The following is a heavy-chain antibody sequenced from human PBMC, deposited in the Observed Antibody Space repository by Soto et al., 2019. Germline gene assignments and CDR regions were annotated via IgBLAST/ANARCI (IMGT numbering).Heavy chain of an antibody. Sequence: PSETLSLTCTVSGGSISSHSYCWGWVRQPPGKGLEWIGSLYYSGSAYYNPSLKSRVTISVDTSKNQFSLSLNSVTATDTAVYYCARTYCNNWYPYYFDYWGQGTLVTVSS. V-gene: IGHV4-39*01. J-gene: IGHJ4*02. CDR3: ARTYCNNWYPYYFDY. D-gene: IGHD6-13*01. CDR2: LYYSGSA. CDR1: GGSISSHSYC.